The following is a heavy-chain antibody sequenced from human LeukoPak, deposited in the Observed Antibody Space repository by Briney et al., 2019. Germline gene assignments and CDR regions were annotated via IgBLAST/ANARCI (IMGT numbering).Heavy chain of an antibody. J-gene: IGHJ4*02. D-gene: IGHD2-2*01. Sequence: GGSLRLSCAASGFTFSSYWMSWVRQAPGKGLEWVANIKQDGSEKYYVDSVKGRFTISRDNAKNSLYLQMNSLRAEDTAVYYCARVLYCSSTSCSTTYYFDYWGQGTLVTVSS. V-gene: IGHV3-7*01. CDR3: ARVLYCSSTSCSTTYYFDY. CDR1: GFTFSSYW. CDR2: IKQDGSEK.